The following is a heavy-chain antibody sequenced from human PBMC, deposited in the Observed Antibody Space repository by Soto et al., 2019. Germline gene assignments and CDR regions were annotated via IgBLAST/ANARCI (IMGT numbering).Heavy chain of an antibody. CDR1: GTTFSIYA. D-gene: IGHD1-26*01. Sequence: GGSLRLSCAASGTTFSIYAMSWVRQAPGKGLGWVSGVSGSAAKTYYAGSVKGRFTISRDNSKNTLYLQMSTLRAEDTVFYYRAPDGGSGSYGVLKVPDYWGPGTLVTV. V-gene: IGHV3-23*01. CDR3: APDGGSGSYGVLKVPDY. J-gene: IGHJ4*02. CDR2: VSGSAAKT.